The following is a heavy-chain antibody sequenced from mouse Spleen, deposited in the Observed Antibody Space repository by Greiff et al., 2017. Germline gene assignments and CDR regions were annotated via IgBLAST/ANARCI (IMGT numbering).Heavy chain of an antibody. CDR1: GFNIKDDY. V-gene: IGHV14-4*01. J-gene: IGHJ2*01. Sequence: VQLQQSGAELVRPGASVKLSCTASGFNIKDDYMHWVKQRPEQGLEWIGWIDPENGDTEYASKFQGKATITADTSSNTAYLQLSSLTSEDTAVYYCTSSYYGSSLDYWGQGTTLTVSS. D-gene: IGHD1-1*01. CDR2: IDPENGDT. CDR3: TSSYYGSSLDY.